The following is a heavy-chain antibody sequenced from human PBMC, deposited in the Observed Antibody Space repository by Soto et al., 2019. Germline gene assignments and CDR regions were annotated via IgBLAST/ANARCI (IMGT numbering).Heavy chain of an antibody. CDR1: GYTFTSYG. Sequence: QVQLVQSGAEVKKPGASVKVSCKASGYTFTSYGISWVRQATGQGLEWMGWISAYNGNTNYAQKLKGRVTMTTATYTSAGYMELRSLRSDDTALYYCARDLAVGLVDYWGQGTLVTVSS. CDR2: ISAYNGNT. CDR3: ARDLAVGLVDY. J-gene: IGHJ4*02. D-gene: IGHD6-19*01. V-gene: IGHV1-18*01.